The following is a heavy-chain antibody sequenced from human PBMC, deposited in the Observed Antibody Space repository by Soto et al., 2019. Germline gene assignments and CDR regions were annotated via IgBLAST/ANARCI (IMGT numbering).Heavy chain of an antibody. CDR2: INPIFGTA. CDR3: AREWVEMATIRKYYFDY. Sequence: ASVKVSCKASGYTFTGYYMHWVRQAPGQGLEWMGWINPIFGTANYAQKFQGRVTITADESTSTAYMELSSLRSEDTAVYYCAREWVEMATIRKYYFDYWGQGTLVTVSS. D-gene: IGHD5-12*01. V-gene: IGHV1-69*13. CDR1: GYTFTGYY. J-gene: IGHJ4*02.